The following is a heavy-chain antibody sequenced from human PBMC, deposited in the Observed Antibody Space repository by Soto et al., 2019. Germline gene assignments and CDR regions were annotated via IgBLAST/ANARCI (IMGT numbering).Heavy chain of an antibody. J-gene: IGHJ1*01. Sequence: QVQLVQSGAEVKKPGSSVKVSCKASGGTFSSYTISWVRQAPGQGLEWMGRIIPILGIANYAQKFQGRVTITADKATSTAYMELSSLRSEDTAVYYCARAYYDSSGYPAEYFQHWGHGTLVTVSS. D-gene: IGHD3-22*01. CDR3: ARAYYDSSGYPAEYFQH. V-gene: IGHV1-69*02. CDR1: GGTFSSYT. CDR2: IIPILGIA.